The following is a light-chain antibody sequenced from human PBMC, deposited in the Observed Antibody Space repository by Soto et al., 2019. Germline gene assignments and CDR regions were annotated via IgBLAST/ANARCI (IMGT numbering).Light chain of an antibody. Sequence: DVVMTQSPLSLPVTLGQPASISCRSSQSLLHSDGNTYLNWFQQRPGQSPRRLIYRVSNRDSGVPARFSGSGSGTDFTLKISRVEAEDVGVYYCMQGTRWPPWTFGQGTKVEIK. CDR1: QSLLHSDGNTY. J-gene: IGKJ1*01. V-gene: IGKV2-30*02. CDR3: MQGTRWPPWT. CDR2: RVS.